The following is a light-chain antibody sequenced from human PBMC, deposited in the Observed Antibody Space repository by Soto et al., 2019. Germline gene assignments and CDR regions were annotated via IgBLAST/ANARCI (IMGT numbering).Light chain of an antibody. CDR2: DAS. V-gene: IGKV1-16*01. J-gene: IGKJ4*01. CDR1: QELSNH. Sequence: DIQMTQSPSSLSASVGDRVTITCRASQELSNHLAWFQQKPGKPPKSLIYDASGLQSGVPSRLSGSGSGTDFTLTISSLQPEDFATYYCQQYHNYPVTFGGGTKVEIK. CDR3: QQYHNYPVT.